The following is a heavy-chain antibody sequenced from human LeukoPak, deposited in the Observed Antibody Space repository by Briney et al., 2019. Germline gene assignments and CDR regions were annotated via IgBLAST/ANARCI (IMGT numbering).Heavy chain of an antibody. J-gene: IGHJ4*02. V-gene: IGHV4-34*01. CDR2: INHSGST. Sequence: SETLSLTCAVYGGSFSGYYWSWIRQPPGKGLEWIGEINHSGSTNYNPSLKSRVTISVDTSKNQFSLKLSSVTAADTAVYYCARVRGYYGSGSYYSAPLDYWGQGTLVTVSS. CDR3: ARVRGYYGSGSYYSAPLDY. CDR1: GGSFSGYY. D-gene: IGHD3-10*01.